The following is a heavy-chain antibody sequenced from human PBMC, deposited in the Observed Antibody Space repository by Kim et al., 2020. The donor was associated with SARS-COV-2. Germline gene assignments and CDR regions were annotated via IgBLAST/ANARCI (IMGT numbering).Heavy chain of an antibody. D-gene: IGHD2-15*01. CDR3: ARSQGLSFAFDI. V-gene: IGHV3-21*01. J-gene: IGHJ3*02. Sequence: YYADSVTGRFTTSRDNAKNSLYLQMSSLRAEDTAVYYGARSQGLSFAFDIWGQGTMVTVSS.